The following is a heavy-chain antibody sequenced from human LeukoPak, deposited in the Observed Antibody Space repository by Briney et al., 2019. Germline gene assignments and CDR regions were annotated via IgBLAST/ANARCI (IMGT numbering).Heavy chain of an antibody. D-gene: IGHD3-22*01. Sequence: SVKVSCKVSGGTFSSYAISWGRQAPGQGLEWMGGIIPIFGTANYAQKFQGRVTITADESTSTAYMELSSLRSEDTAVYYCARVLYYYDSSGYYPGAFDIWGQGTMVTVSS. CDR1: GGTFSSYA. V-gene: IGHV1-69*13. CDR3: ARVLYYYDSSGYYPGAFDI. J-gene: IGHJ3*02. CDR2: IIPIFGTA.